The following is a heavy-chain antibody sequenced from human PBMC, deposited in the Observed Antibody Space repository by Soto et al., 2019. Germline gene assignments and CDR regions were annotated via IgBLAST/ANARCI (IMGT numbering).Heavy chain of an antibody. CDR3: AREHYYDSSGTNFDY. CDR2: TYQSGST. D-gene: IGHD3-22*01. CDR1: GGSISSGGYS. V-gene: IGHV4-30-2*05. Sequence: PSETLSLTCTVSGGSISSGGYSWTWIRQSPGKGLEWIGYTYQSGSTYYNPSLKSRVTISVDTSKNQFSLKLSSVTAADTAVYYCAREHYYDSSGTNFDYWGQGTLVTVSS. J-gene: IGHJ4*02.